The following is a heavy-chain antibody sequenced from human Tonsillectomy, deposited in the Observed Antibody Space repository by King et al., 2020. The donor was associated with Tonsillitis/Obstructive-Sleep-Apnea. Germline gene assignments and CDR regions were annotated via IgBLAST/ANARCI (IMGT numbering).Heavy chain of an antibody. CDR1: GFTVSSSY. Sequence: EVQLVESGGGLIQPGGSLRLSCAASGFTVSSSYMTWVRQAPGKGLEWVSVIYSGANTYYADSVKGRFTISSDNSKNTLYLQMNSLRAEDTAVYYCARCRVNTMVQSWGQGTLVTVSS. CDR3: ARCRVNTMVQS. D-gene: IGHD3-10*01. J-gene: IGHJ5*02. CDR2: IYSGANT. V-gene: IGHV3-53*01.